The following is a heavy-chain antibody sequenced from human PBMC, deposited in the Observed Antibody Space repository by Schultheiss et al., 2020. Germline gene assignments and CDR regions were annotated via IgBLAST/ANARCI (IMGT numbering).Heavy chain of an antibody. V-gene: IGHV1-69*01. Sequence: VKVSCKASGGTFSSYAISWVRQAPGQGLEWMGGIIPIFGTANYAQKFQGRVTITADESTSTAYMELSSLRSEDTAVYYCARGGGRTWLQFFYYYGMDVWGQGTTVTVSS. CDR1: GGTFSSYA. CDR2: IIPIFGTA. D-gene: IGHD5-24*01. J-gene: IGHJ6*02. CDR3: ARGGGRTWLQFFYYYGMDV.